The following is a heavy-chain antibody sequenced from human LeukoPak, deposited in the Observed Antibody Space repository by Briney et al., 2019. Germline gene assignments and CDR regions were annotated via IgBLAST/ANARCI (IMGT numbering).Heavy chain of an antibody. CDR2: INHSGST. CDR1: EFTFSSYS. J-gene: IGHJ4*02. Sequence: GSLRLSCAASEFTFSSYSMNWIRQPPGKGLEWTGEINHSGSTNYNPSLKSRVTISVDTSKNQFSLKLSSVTAADTAVYYCARVSGYDYDPVDYWGQGTLVTVSS. D-gene: IGHD5-12*01. V-gene: IGHV4-34*01. CDR3: ARVSGYDYDPVDY.